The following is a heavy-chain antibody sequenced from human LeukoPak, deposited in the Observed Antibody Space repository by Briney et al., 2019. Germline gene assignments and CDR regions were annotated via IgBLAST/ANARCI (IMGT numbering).Heavy chain of an antibody. CDR1: GGSISSYY. J-gene: IGHJ6*02. D-gene: IGHD3-10*01. CDR2: IYYSGST. V-gene: IGHV4-59*08. CDR3: ARLVGDYYGSGSYLFHYYYGMDV. Sequence: SETLSLTCTVSGGSISSYYWSWIRQPPGKGLEWIGYIYYSGSTNYNPSLKSRVTISVDTSKNQFSLKLSSVTAADTAVYYCARLVGDYYGSGSYLFHYYYGMDVWGQGTTVTASS.